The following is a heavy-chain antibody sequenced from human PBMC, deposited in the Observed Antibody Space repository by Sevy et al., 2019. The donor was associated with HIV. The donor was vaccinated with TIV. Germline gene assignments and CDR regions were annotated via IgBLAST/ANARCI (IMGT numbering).Heavy chain of an antibody. D-gene: IGHD6-19*01. CDR2: ISNSGGST. Sequence: GGSLRLSCAASGFTLTSYAMNWVRQAPGKGLEWVSGISNSGGSTYYADSVRGRFTVSRDNSKNTVYLQLNSLRAEDTAIYYCAKEWTILSGWYGELDYWGQGTLVTVSS. CDR3: AKEWTILSGWYGELDY. J-gene: IGHJ4*02. CDR1: GFTLTSYA. V-gene: IGHV3-23*01.